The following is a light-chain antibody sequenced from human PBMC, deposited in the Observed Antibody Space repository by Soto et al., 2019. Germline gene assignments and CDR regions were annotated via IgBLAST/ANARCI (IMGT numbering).Light chain of an antibody. CDR2: DAS. Sequence: EIVITQSPATLSVSPGERATLSCRASQSVSSNLAWYQQKPGQAPRLVIYDASTRATDIPARFSGSGSGTEFTLTISSLQSEDFAVYYCQQHNNWPPTFGQGTKVEIK. CDR3: QQHNNWPPT. J-gene: IGKJ1*01. CDR1: QSVSSN. V-gene: IGKV3D-15*01.